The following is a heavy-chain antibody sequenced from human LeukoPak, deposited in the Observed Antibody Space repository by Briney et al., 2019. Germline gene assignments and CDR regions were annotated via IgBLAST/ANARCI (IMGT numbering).Heavy chain of an antibody. V-gene: IGHV1-46*01. Sequence: PSVNVSCKASGYAFTSYYMHGIRQATGQGLEWMGIINPSGGSTSYAWKFQGRVTMTKYTCTSTVYLELGSLRSEHTAGYDGARVIVGVAGNYFDYWGQGTLVTVSS. CDR2: INPSGGST. CDR3: ARVIVGVAGNYFDY. J-gene: IGHJ4*02. D-gene: IGHD1-26*01. CDR1: GYAFTSYY.